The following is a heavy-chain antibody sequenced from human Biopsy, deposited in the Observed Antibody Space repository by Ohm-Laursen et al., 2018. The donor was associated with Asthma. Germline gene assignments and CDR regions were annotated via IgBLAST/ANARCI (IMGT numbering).Heavy chain of an antibody. CDR3: AKDVFPGWELRRGPDY. J-gene: IGHJ4*02. CDR1: GFTFSNYG. D-gene: IGHD1-26*01. CDR2: ISFDGSNK. Sequence: SLRLSCSASGFTFSNYGMHWVRQGPGKGLDWVAVISFDGSNKSYTDSVKGRLTTSRENSRNTLHLQMISLRAEDTAVYYCAKDVFPGWELRRGPDYWGQGTLVTVSS. V-gene: IGHV3-30*18.